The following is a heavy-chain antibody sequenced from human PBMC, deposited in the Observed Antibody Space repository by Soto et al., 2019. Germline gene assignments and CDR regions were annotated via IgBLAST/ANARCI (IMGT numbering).Heavy chain of an antibody. CDR3: AKDPFVVVPAAMRSWFDP. Sequence: GVSLTLSCAASGFTFSSCAMNYVHQAPGKGLEWVSAISGSGGSTYYADSVKGRFTISRDNSKNTLYLQMNSLRAEDTAVYYYAKDPFVVVPAAMRSWFDPWGQGTLVTVSS. D-gene: IGHD2-2*01. V-gene: IGHV3-23*01. CDR2: ISGSGGST. CDR1: GFTFSSCA. J-gene: IGHJ5*02.